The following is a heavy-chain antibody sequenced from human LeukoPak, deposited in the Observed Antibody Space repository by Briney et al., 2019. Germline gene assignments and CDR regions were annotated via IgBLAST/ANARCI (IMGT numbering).Heavy chain of an antibody. V-gene: IGHV1-46*01. CDR1: GYTFTSYY. CDR2: INPSGGST. D-gene: IGHD2/OR15-2a*01. Sequence: GASVKVSCKASGYTFTSYYMHWVRQAPGQGLEWMGIINPSGGSTSYAQKFQGRVTITADKSTSTAYMELSSLRSEDTAVYYCAKVEYSDAVCYFIDYWGQGTLVTVSS. J-gene: IGHJ4*02. CDR3: AKVEYSDAVCYFIDY.